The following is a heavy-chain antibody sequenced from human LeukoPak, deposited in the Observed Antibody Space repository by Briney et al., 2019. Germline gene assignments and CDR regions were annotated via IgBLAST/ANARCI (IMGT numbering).Heavy chain of an antibody. CDR3: ARAVTAGIIVVVPAYADY. CDR1: GFTFSSYW. J-gene: IGHJ4*02. CDR2: INSDGSST. D-gene: IGHD2-2*01. Sequence: PGGSLRLSCAASGFTFSSYWMHWVRHAPGKGLVWVSRINSDGSSTSYADSVKGRFTISRDNAKNTLYLQMNSLRAEDTAVYYCARAVTAGIIVVVPAYADYWGQGTLVTVSS. V-gene: IGHV3-74*01.